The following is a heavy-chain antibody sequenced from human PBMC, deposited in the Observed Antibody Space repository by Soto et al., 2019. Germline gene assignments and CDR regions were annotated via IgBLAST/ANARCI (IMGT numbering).Heavy chain of an antibody. J-gene: IGHJ4*02. CDR2: ITFSGAYT. CDR1: GFTFSSFA. D-gene: IGHD1-26*01. Sequence: GGSLRLSCAASGFTFSSFAMSWVRQAPGKGLEWLSGITFSGAYTYYAESVKGRFTISRDNSKNTLFLEMNSLRAEDTALYYCAKLGTVGAFENWGQGXQVTVYS. V-gene: IGHV3-23*01. CDR3: AKLGTVGAFEN.